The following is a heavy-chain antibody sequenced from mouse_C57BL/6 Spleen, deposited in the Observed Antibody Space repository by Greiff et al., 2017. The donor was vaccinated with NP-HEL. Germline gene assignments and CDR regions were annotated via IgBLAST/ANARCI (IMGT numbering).Heavy chain of an antibody. D-gene: IGHD1-1*01. V-gene: IGHV5-17*01. J-gene: IGHJ1*03. CDR3: ATPRSSYWYFDV. Sequence: EVNLVESGGGLVKPGGSLKLSCAASGFTFSDYGMHWVRQAPEKGLEWVAYISSGSSTIYYADTVKGRFTISRDNAKNTLFLQMTSLRSEDTAMYYCATPRSSYWYFDVWGTGTTVTVSS. CDR1: GFTFSDYG. CDR2: ISSGSSTI.